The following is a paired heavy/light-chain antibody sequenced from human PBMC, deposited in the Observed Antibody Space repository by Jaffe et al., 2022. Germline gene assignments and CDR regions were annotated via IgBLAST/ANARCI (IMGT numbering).Heavy chain of an antibody. D-gene: IGHD6-19*01. J-gene: IGHJ4*02. Sequence: EVQLLESGGGLVQPGGSLRLSCAASGFSFRHYAMSWVRQAPGKGLEWVSVIDNSGDTAYYADSVKGRFTFSRDNSKNTLYLQMNSLRADDTAVYYCAKDGPSSGWYGWDYWGQGTLVIVSS. V-gene: IGHV3-23*01. CDR1: GFSFRHYA. CDR3: AKDGPSSGWYGWDY. CDR2: IDNSGDTA.
Light chain of an antibody. CDR2: EIS. V-gene: IGKV2D-29*02. CDR1: QSLLHSNEKTY. CDR3: MQSSEVPIT. J-gene: IGKJ5*01. Sequence: DIVMTQTPLSLSVTPGQPASISCKSSQSLLHSNEKTYLYWYLQKPGQSPQLLIYEISNRFSGVPDRFSGSGSGTDFTLKISRVEAEDAGVYYCMQSSEVPITFGQGTRLEIK.